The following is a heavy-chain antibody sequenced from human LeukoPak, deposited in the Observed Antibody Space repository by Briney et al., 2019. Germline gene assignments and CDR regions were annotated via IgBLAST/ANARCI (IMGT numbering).Heavy chain of an antibody. Sequence: PSETLSLTCAVYGGSFSGYYWSWIRQPPGKGLEWMGIIYQSGKTYCNPSLESRVTISVDTSKNQFSLKMNSMTAADTAMYYCARGLPGGQLSRYDYWGQGTLVTVSS. CDR1: GGSFSGYY. J-gene: IGHJ4*02. CDR3: ARGLPGGQLSRYDY. CDR2: IYQSGKT. D-gene: IGHD6-13*01. V-gene: IGHV4-34*01.